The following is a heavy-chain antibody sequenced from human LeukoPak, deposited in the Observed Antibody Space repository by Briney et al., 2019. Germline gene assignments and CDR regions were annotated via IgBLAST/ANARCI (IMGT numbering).Heavy chain of an antibody. V-gene: IGHV4-61*02. CDR3: ASTRRHYDFWSGYFDY. Sequence: SETLSLTCTVSGGSISSSSYYWSWIRQPAGKGLEWIGRIYTSGSTNYNPSLKSRVTMSVDTSKNQFSLKLSSVTAADTAVYYCASTRRHYDFWSGYFDYWGQGTLVTVSS. CDR1: GGSISSSSYY. D-gene: IGHD3-3*01. J-gene: IGHJ4*02. CDR2: IYTSGST.